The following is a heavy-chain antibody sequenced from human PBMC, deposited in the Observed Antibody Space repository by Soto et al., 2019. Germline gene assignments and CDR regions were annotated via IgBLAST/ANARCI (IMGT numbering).Heavy chain of an antibody. CDR1: GFTFSSYW. Sequence: LRLSCAASGFTFSSYWMSWVRQAPGKGLEWVANIKQDGSEKYYVDSVKGRFTISRDNAKNSLYLQMNSLRAEDTAVYYCARDQAYYDFWSGYSNYYYYYGMDVWGQGTTVTVSS. V-gene: IGHV3-7*03. CDR3: ARDQAYYDFWSGYSNYYYYYGMDV. J-gene: IGHJ6*02. CDR2: IKQDGSEK. D-gene: IGHD3-3*01.